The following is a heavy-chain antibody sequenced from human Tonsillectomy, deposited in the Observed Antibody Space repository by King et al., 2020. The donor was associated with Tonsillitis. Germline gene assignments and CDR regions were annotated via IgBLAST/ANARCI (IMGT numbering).Heavy chain of an antibody. V-gene: IGHV4-61*02. CDR1: DGSISSGSYY. CDR2: IYTSGST. Sequence: VQLQESGPGLVKPSQTLSLTCTVSDGSISSGSYYWSWIRQPAGKGLEWIGRIYTSGSTNYNPSLKSRLTMSVDTSKNQFSLKLSSVTAADTAVYYCARVEGVRGYYYYMDVWGKGTTVTVSS. D-gene: IGHD3-10*02. CDR3: ARVEGVRGYYYYMDV. J-gene: IGHJ6*03.